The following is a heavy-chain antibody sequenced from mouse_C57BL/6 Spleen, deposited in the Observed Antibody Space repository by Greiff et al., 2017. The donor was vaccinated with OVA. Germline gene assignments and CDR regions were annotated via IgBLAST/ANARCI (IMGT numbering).Heavy chain of an antibody. CDR3: ARPDGSSYGFAY. CDR1: GFTFSDYG. J-gene: IGHJ3*01. V-gene: IGHV5-17*01. D-gene: IGHD1-1*01. CDR2: ISSGSSTI. Sequence: EVMLVESGGGLVKPGGSLKLSCAASGFTFSDYGMHWVRQAPEKGLEWVAYISSGSSTIYYADTVKGRFTISRDNAKNTLFLQMTSLRSEDTAMYYCARPDGSSYGFAYWGQGTLVTVSA.